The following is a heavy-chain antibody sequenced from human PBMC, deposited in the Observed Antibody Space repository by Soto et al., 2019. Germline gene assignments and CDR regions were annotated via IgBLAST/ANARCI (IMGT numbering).Heavy chain of an antibody. D-gene: IGHD6-19*01. Sequence: QVQLVESGGGVVQPGRSLRLSCAASGFTFSSYGMHWVRQVPGKGLEWVAVIWYDGSNKYYADSVKGRFTISRDNSKNTLYLQMNSLRAEDTAVYYCARQYSSGWYWFDYWGQGTLVTVSS. CDR3: ARQYSSGWYWFDY. V-gene: IGHV3-33*01. J-gene: IGHJ4*02. CDR1: GFTFSSYG. CDR2: IWYDGSNK.